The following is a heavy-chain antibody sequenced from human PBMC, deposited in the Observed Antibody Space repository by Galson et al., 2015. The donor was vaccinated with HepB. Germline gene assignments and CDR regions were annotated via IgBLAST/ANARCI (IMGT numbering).Heavy chain of an antibody. CDR2: IGSSGTVI. CDR1: GFTFSTYA. J-gene: IGHJ4*02. V-gene: IGHV3-48*01. CDR3: ARIEGAGHIMATGEFDY. D-gene: IGHD5-12*01. Sequence: SLRLSCAASGFTFSTYAMSWVRQAPGKGPEWVSYIGSSGTVIYYADSVKGRFTISRVNAKNSLFLQMSSLRGEDTAVYYCARIEGAGHIMATGEFDYWGQGTLVTVSS.